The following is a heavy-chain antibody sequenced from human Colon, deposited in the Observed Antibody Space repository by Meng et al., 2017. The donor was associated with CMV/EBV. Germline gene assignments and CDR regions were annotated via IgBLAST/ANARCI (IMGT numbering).Heavy chain of an antibody. CDR2: IYEDGGT. CDR3: AKDRWGVSVGGSDY. Sequence: GESLKISCAASGFTVNTNYLTWFRQAPGKRLEWVSVIYEDGGTYHADSVKGRFTISRDNSNSTLFLQLNSLRAEDTAIYYCAKDRWGVSVGGSDYWGQGTLVTVSS. V-gene: IGHV3-53*01. CDR1: GFTVNTNY. D-gene: IGHD3-16*01. J-gene: IGHJ4*02.